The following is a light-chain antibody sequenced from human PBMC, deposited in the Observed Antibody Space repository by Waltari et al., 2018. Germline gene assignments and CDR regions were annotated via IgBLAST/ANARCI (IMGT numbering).Light chain of an antibody. V-gene: IGKV1-9*01. CDR2: AAL. J-gene: IGKJ5*01. CDR3: QHLNSYPT. Sequence: IQLTQSPSSLSASVGDRVTITCRASQGIGSFLAWYQQKPGKAPKLLIYAALTVQSGVPSRFSGSGSGTDFTLTISSLQPEDFATYYCQHLNSYPTFGQGTRLEIK. CDR1: QGIGSF.